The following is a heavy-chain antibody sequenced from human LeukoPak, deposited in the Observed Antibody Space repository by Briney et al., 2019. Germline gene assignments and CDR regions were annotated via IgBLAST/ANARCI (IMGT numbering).Heavy chain of an antibody. J-gene: IGHJ4*02. CDR2: IPYDGDNK. V-gene: IGHV3-30*18. Sequence: GRSLRLSCAASGFTFKSYGMHWVRQAPGKGLEWVAVIPYDGDNKYYADSVKGRFTISRDNSKNTLYLQMNSLRVEDTAVYYCAKETPLGVGAFDYWGQGTLVIVSS. CDR1: GFTFKSYG. CDR3: AKETPLGVGAFDY. D-gene: IGHD1-26*01.